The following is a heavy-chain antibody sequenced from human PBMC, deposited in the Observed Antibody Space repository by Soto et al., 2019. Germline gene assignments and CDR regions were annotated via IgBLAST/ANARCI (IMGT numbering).Heavy chain of an antibody. J-gene: IGHJ4*02. CDR1: GFTFSNYP. V-gene: IGHV3-30*04. D-gene: IGHD6-13*01. CDR3: ARNPKPYSTSWYLAN. CDR2: ILYDGSNK. Sequence: QVQLVESGGGVVQPGKSLRLSCAASGFTFSNYPMHWVRQSPGKGLEWVAVILYDGSNKYYGDSVKGRFTISRDDSKNTLYLKINSLRVEDTAVYYCARNPKPYSTSWYLANWGQGTLVTVSS.